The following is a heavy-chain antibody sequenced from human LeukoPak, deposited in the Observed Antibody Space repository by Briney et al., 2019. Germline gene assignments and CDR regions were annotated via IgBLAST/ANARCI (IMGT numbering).Heavy chain of an antibody. CDR1: GFTFSSYS. D-gene: IGHD5-18*01. CDR3: ARDRGPYGYEYFDY. Sequence: GGSLRLSCAASGFTFSSYSMGWVRQAPGKGLEWVSVIYSGGSTYYADSVKGRFTISRDNSKNTLYLQMNSLRAEDTAVYYCARDRGPYGYEYFDYWGQGTLVTVSS. V-gene: IGHV3-66*01. J-gene: IGHJ4*02. CDR2: IYSGGST.